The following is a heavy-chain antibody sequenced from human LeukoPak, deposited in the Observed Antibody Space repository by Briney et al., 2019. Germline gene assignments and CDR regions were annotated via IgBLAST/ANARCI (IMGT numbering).Heavy chain of an antibody. CDR2: ICGSSSST. V-gene: IGHV3-23*01. J-gene: IGHJ4*02. D-gene: IGHD2-15*01. CDR3: AKGSGGSCHSATDY. Sequence: GGSLRLSCAASGFSFSSYAMNWVRQAPGKGLEWVSVICGSSSSTYYVDSVKGRFTISRDNSKNTLYLQMNSLRAEDTAIYYCAKGSGGSCHSATDYWGQGTLVTVSS. CDR1: GFSFSSYA.